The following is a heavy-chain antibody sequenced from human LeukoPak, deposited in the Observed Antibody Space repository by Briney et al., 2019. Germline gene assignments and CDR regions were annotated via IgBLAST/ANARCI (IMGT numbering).Heavy chain of an antibody. CDR1: GFTFSTYW. CDR3: ARDQSAGAFDI. Sequence: GGSLRLSCAASGFTFSTYWMAWVRQTPGKGLEWVANIKLDGSESYYVDSVMGRFMISRDNPKDSLYLQMNSLRVDDTAVYYCARDQSAGAFDIWGQGTMVTVS. V-gene: IGHV3-7*01. CDR2: IKLDGSES. J-gene: IGHJ3*02.